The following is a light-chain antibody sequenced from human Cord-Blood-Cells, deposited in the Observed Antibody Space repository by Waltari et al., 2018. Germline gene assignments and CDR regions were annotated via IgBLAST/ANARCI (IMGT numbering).Light chain of an antibody. CDR2: DAS. Sequence: AIPLTQSPSSLSASVGDRVTITCRASQGISSALALYQQKPGKAPKLLIYDASSLESGVPSRFSCSGSGTDFTLTISSLQAEDFATYYCQQFNNYPLYTFGQGTKLEIK. V-gene: IGKV1D-13*01. J-gene: IGKJ2*01. CDR1: QGISSA. CDR3: QQFNNYPLYT.